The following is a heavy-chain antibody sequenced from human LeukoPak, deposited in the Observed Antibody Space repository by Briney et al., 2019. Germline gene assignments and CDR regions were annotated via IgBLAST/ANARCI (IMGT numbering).Heavy chain of an antibody. CDR2: ISPSGDIT. Sequence: GGTLRLSCAASGFTFSNHGMNWVRQAPGKGLEWVSGISPSGDITYCADSVKGRFTISRDNSKITLYLEVISLTAEDTAVYYCAKDDAWLRFGEWSQGTLVTVSS. CDR3: AKDDAWLRFGE. CDR1: GFTFSNHG. V-gene: IGHV3-23*01. J-gene: IGHJ4*02. D-gene: IGHD3-10*01.